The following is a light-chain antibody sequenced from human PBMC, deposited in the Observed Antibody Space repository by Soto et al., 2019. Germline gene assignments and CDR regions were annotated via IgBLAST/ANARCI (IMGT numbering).Light chain of an antibody. J-gene: IGLJ2*01. CDR1: SSNIGSHT. Sequence: QSVLTQPPSASGTPGQRIAISCSGGSSNIGSHTVNWYQQLPGTAPRLLIYSNTQRPSGVPDRLSGSKSGTSASLAISGLQSEYEGDYYCAAWDDSLNGVVFGGGTKVTVL. CDR3: AAWDDSLNGVV. V-gene: IGLV1-44*01. CDR2: SNT.